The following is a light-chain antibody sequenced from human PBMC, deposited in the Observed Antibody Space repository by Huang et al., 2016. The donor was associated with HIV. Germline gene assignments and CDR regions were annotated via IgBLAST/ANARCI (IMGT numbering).Light chain of an antibody. CDR1: ESLNNK. V-gene: IGKV3-15*01. Sequence: EVVMTQSPGTLSVSPGKRATLSCKTSESLNNKLVWYQQKPGQAPRLLIYSTSTRATGVPARFSGGGSGTEFTLTISSLQSEDFGIYYCQQYSNWPPMYTFGQGTKLEI. J-gene: IGKJ2*01. CDR3: QQYSNWPPMYT. CDR2: STS.